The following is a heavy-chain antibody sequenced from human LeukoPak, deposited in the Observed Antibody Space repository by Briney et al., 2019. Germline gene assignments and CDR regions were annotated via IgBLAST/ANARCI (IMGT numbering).Heavy chain of an antibody. J-gene: IGHJ6*02. CDR3: TYINWVAGDV. Sequence: GGSLRLSCAASGFTFSESWMTWVRQVPGQGLEWVAHINHEGGGIQYVDSVKGRFTISRDNAKGSVYLQMNSLRAEDTANHRATYINWVAGDVWGQGTTVIVSS. D-gene: IGHD1-1*01. V-gene: IGHV3-7*01. CDR2: INHEGGGI. CDR1: GFTFSESW.